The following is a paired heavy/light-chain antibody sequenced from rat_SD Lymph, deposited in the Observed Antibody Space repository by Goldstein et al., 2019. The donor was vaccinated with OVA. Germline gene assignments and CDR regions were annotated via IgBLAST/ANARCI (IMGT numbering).Light chain of an antibody. CDR1: EDIYND. Sequence: DVRVTQSPASLSASLGETVNIECLADEDIYNDLAWYQQRPGKSPQLLIYNAHHLENGVPSRFSGSGSGTQFSLKINSLQSEDVATYFCQQYNNYPLTFGSGTKVEIK. J-gene: IGKJ5*01. V-gene: IGKV12S32*01. CDR3: QQYNNYPLT. CDR2: NAH.
Heavy chain of an antibody. Sequence: EVQLVESGGGLVQPGESLKLSCAASGFTFSDFNMAWVRQAPKKGLEWVATIRYDGSNSYYRDSVKGRFTISRDDAKSTLYLQMDSLRSEDTATYYCIRREGFWGQGVMVAVSS. CDR1: GFTFSDFN. CDR3: IRREGF. CDR2: IRYDGSNS. V-gene: IGHV5-7*01. J-gene: IGHJ2*01. D-gene: IGHD1-11*01.